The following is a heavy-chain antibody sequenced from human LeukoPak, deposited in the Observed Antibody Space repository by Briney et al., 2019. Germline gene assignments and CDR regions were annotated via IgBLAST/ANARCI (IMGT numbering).Heavy chain of an antibody. Sequence: GASVKVSCKASGYTFTSHGISWVRQAPGQGLEWMGWISAYNGNTNYAQKLQDRVTMTTDTSTSTAYMELRSLRSDDTAVYYCAKSDSSGYYLYYYYYGMDVWAKGPRSPSP. V-gene: IGHV1-18*01. CDR1: GYTFTSHG. J-gene: IGHJ6*02. CDR2: ISAYNGNT. CDR3: AKSDSSGYYLYYYYYGMDV. D-gene: IGHD3-22*01.